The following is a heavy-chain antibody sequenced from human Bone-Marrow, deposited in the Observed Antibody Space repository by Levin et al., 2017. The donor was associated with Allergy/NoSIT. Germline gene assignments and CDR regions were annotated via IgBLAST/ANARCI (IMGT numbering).Heavy chain of an antibody. CDR2: ISYDGSDK. CDR3: ARDIGYEATFYGLDV. J-gene: IGHJ6*02. V-gene: IGHV3-30*04. D-gene: IGHD5-12*01. CDR1: GLTFRSYA. Sequence: PGESLKISCVVSGLTFRSYAMHWVRQTPGKGLEWVAVISYDGSDKDYADSVKGRFTFSRDNSKNTLDLQMNSLRAEDTAVYFCARDIGYEATFYGLDVWGQGTTVTVSS.